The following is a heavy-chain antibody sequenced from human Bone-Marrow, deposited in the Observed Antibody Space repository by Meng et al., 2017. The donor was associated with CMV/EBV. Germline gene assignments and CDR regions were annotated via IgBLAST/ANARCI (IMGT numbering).Heavy chain of an antibody. CDR1: GFTISSNY. V-gene: IGHV3-53*01. J-gene: IGHJ4*02. Sequence: GESLKISCAASGFTISSNYMSWVRQSPGKGLEWVSVIYSGGSTDYADSVRGRFTISRDNSKNTLYLQMNSLRVEDTAVYYCAGSIAAHSNGDYWGQGTLVTVPS. CDR2: IYSGGST. D-gene: IGHD6-6*01. CDR3: AGSIAAHSNGDY.